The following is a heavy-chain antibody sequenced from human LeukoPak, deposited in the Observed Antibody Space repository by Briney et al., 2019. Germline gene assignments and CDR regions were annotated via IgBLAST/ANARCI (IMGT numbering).Heavy chain of an antibody. CDR3: ARGQSGFDF. CDR2: IERDGSEK. D-gene: IGHD3-3*01. Sequence: SGGSLRLSCAASGFTFSSYWMTWVRQAPGKGLEWVVNIERDGSEKNYVDSVKGRFTISRDNAKNSLYLQMNSLRAEDTAVYYCARGQSGFDFWGQGTLVTVSS. V-gene: IGHV3-7*05. J-gene: IGHJ4*02. CDR1: GFTFSSYW.